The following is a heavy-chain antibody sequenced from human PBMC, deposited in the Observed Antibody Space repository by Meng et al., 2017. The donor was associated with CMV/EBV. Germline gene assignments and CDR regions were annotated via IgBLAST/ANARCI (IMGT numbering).Heavy chain of an antibody. CDR1: GFTFSSYW. Sequence: GESLKISCAASGFTFSSYWMHWVRQAPGKGLVWVSRINSDGSSTSYADSVKGRFTISRDNAKNTLYLQMTSLRAEDTAVYYCARGGTYNSVDAFDIWGQGTMVTVSS. V-gene: IGHV3-74*01. CDR3: ARGGTYNSVDAFDI. D-gene: IGHD1-1*01. J-gene: IGHJ3*02. CDR2: INSDGSST.